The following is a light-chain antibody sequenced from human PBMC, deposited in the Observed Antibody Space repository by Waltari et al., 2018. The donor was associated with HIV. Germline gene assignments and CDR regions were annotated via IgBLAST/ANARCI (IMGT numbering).Light chain of an antibody. V-gene: IGLV2-11*01. CDR2: DVN. Sequence: QSALTQPRSVSGSPGQSVTISCTGTSSDVGAYNYVSWYQQHPGKAPKLMIYDVNKRPSVVPDRFSGSKSGNTASLNISGLQAEDESDYYCGSYAGIWVVFGPGTKVTVL. J-gene: IGLJ1*01. CDR1: SSDVGAYNY. CDR3: GSYAGIWVV.